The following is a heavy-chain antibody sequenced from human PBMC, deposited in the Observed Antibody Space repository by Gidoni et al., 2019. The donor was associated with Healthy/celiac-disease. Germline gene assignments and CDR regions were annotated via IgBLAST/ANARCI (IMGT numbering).Heavy chain of an antibody. V-gene: IGHV3-30*18. CDR2: ISYDGSNK. J-gene: IGHJ5*02. D-gene: IGHD3-9*01. Sequence: QVQLVESGGGVVQPGRSLRLSCAASGFTFSSYGMHWVRQAPGKGLEWVAVISYDGSNKYYADSVNGRFTISRDNSKNTLYLQMNSLRAEDTAVYYCAKGTGYFDTPGWFDPWGQGTLVTVSS. CDR1: GFTFSSYG. CDR3: AKGTGYFDTPGWFDP.